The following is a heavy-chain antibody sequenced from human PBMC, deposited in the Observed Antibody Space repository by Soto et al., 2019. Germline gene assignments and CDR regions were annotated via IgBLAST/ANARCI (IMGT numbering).Heavy chain of an antibody. CDR3: ARGGRYCSSTSCYYLDY. J-gene: IGHJ4*02. Sequence: PGGSLRLSCAASGFTFSSYAMHWVRQAPGKGLEWVAVISYDGSNKYYADSVKGRFTISRDNSKNTLYLQMNSLRAEDTAVYYCARGGRYCSSTSCYYLDYWGQGTLVTVSS. CDR2: ISYDGSNK. V-gene: IGHV3-30-3*01. CDR1: GFTFSSYA. D-gene: IGHD2-2*01.